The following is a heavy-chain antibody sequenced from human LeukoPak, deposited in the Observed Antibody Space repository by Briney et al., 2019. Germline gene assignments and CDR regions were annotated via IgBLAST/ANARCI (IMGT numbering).Heavy chain of an antibody. V-gene: IGHV4-59*01. CDR1: GGSISSYY. CDR2: IYYSGST. CDR3: ARMYSSGWYTY. J-gene: IGHJ4*02. D-gene: IGHD6-19*01. Sequence: PSEXXXXTCTVSGGSISSYYWSWIRQPPGKGLEWIGYIYYSGSTNYNPSLKIRVTISVDTSKNQFSLKLSSVTAADTAVYYCARMYSSGWYTYWGQGTLVTVSS.